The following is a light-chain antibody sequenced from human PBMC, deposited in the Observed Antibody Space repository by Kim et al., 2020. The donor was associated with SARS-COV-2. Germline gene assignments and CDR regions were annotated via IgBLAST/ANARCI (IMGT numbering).Light chain of an antibody. CDR1: SLRSYY. J-gene: IGLJ1*01. V-gene: IGLV3-19*01. CDR3: NSRDSTGKRWV. Sequence: ALGQTVKITCQGDSLRSYYASWYEQKPGQAPILVIYGRNNRPSGIPDRFSCSSSINTASLTITGAQAEDEADYYCNSRDSTGKRWVFGTGTKVTVL. CDR2: GRN.